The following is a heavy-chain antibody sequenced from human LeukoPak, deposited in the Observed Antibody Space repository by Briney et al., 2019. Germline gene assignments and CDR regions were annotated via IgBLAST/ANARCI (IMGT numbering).Heavy chain of an antibody. D-gene: IGHD2-15*01. V-gene: IGHV3-64*01. CDR3: ARDRDGGFAFDI. CDR1: GFSFSNYV. CDR2: IMPNGETR. Sequence: GGSLRLSCAASGFSFSNYVMHWVRQAPGKGLEYGSAIMPNGETRGYANSMMGRFTISRDNSKNTLYLQMGSLRAEDMAIYYCARDRDGGFAFDIWGQGALVTVSS. J-gene: IGHJ3*02.